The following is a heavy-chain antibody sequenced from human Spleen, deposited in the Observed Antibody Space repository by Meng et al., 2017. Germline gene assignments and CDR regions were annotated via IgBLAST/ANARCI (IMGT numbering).Heavy chain of an antibody. V-gene: IGHV1-18*01. CDR3: AREKSPGHFDF. CDR2: INPSNGGT. J-gene: IGHJ4*02. CDR1: GYTFTSFG. Sequence: QVQLVQSGAEVKKPGASVKVSCKASGYTFTSFGISWVRQAPGQGLEWMGTINPSNGGTNYVQKFQGRLTVTRDTSTSTVYMDLSSLISEDTAVYYCAREKSPGHFDFWGQGTLVTVSS.